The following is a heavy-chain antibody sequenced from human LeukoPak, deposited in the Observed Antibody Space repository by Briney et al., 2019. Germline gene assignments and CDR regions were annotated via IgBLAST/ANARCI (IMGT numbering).Heavy chain of an antibody. CDR1: GASISRSNW. CDR3: TRKMGVGGTRPFDY. J-gene: IGHJ4*02. Sequence: PSETLSLTCTVSGASISRSNWWSWVRQSPGKGSEWIGEIFYSGTTNYNPSLKSRVTVSIDRSKNQFSLNLTSVTAADTAVYYCTRKMGVGGTRPFDYWGRGTLVTVSS. CDR2: IFYSGTT. D-gene: IGHD1-14*01. V-gene: IGHV4-4*02.